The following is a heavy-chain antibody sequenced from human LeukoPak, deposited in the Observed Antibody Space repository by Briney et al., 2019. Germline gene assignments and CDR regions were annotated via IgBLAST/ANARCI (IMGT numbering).Heavy chain of an antibody. V-gene: IGHV3-30*18. Sequence: GGSLRLSCAASGFTFSSYGMHWVRQAPGKGLEWVAVISYYGSNKYYADSVKGRFTISRDNSKNTLYLQMNSLRAEDTAVYYCAKDLHIVVVPAALIDYWGQGTLVTVSS. CDR2: ISYYGSNK. D-gene: IGHD2-2*01. CDR3: AKDLHIVVVPAALIDY. CDR1: GFTFSSYG. J-gene: IGHJ4*02.